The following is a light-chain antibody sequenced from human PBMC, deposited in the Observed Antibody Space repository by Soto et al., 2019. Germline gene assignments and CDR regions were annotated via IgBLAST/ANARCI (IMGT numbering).Light chain of an antibody. CDR1: SSNIGRDF. CDR2: SDN. CDR3: ASWDDSLSGVV. J-gene: IGLJ2*01. V-gene: IGLV1-47*02. Sequence: QSVLTQPPSASGTPGQRVTISCSGSSSNIGRDFVYWYQQVPGTAPKPLIYSDNQRSSGVPDRFSGSKSGTSASLAISGLRSEDEADYYCASWDDSLSGVVFGGGTKVTVL.